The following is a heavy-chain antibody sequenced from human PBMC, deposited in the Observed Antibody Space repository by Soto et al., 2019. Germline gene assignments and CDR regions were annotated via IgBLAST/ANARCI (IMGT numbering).Heavy chain of an antibody. V-gene: IGHV3-21*01. CDR1: GFTFSSYS. J-gene: IGHJ6*02. D-gene: IGHD2-15*01. CDR3: ARERVVVAATEDCYYYYGMDV. CDR2: ISSSSSYI. Sequence: EVQLVESGGGLVKPGGSLRLSCAASGFTFSSYSMNWVRQAPGKGLEWVSSISSSSSYIYYADSVKGRFTISRDNAKNSLYLQMNSLRAEDTAVYYCARERVVVAATEDCYYYYGMDVWGQGTTVTVSS.